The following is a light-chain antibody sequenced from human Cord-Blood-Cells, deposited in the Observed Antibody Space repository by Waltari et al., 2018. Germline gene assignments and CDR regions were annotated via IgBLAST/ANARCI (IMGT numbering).Light chain of an antibody. Sequence: DIQMTQSPSSLSASVGDRVTITCRASQSIRSYLNWYQKKAGKAPKLLIYAASSLESGVPSRFSGSGSGTDVTLTISSLQPEDFATYYCQQSYSTPWTFGQGTKVEIK. CDR2: AAS. CDR3: QQSYSTPWT. V-gene: IGKV1-39*01. CDR1: QSIRSY. J-gene: IGKJ1*01.